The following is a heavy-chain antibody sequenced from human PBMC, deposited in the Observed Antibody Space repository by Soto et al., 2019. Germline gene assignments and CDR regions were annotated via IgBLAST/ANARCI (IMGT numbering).Heavy chain of an antibody. Sequence: HGESLKISCTGSGYSFNNYWIGWARRQYRQGLEWMGTIYPADSDTRYSASFHGQVTISADTSITTAYLQWISPKASDTAMYYCARLGGFLEWVKHQPYGMDVWGQGTTVTVSS. J-gene: IGHJ6*02. CDR3: ARLGGFLEWVKHQPYGMDV. V-gene: IGHV5-51*01. CDR1: GYSFNNYW. CDR2: IYPADSDT. D-gene: IGHD3-3*01.